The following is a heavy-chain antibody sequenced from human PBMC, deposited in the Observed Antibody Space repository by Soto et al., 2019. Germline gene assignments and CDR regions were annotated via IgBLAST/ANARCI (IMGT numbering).Heavy chain of an antibody. D-gene: IGHD2-2*01. CDR3: ARSCWYCSSTSWSKYYYYCYLDV. CDR1: GFSLSTSGVG. Sequence: QITLKESGPTLVKPTQTLTLTCTFSGFSLSTSGVGVGWIRQPPGTALEVLALLYWDDDKRYSPSLKSRLTSTKDTYNTQVVLTMTNMDPVDTATYYCARSCWYCSSTSWSKYYYYCYLDVWGKGTTVTVSS. V-gene: IGHV2-5*02. CDR2: LYWDDDK. J-gene: IGHJ6*03.